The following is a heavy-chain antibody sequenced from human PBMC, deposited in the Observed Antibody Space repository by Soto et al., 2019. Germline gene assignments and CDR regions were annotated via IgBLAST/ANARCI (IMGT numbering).Heavy chain of an antibody. CDR1: GDTLTSYT. V-gene: IGHV1-69*01. J-gene: IGHJ6*02. D-gene: IGHD3-10*01. CDR2: ITPVFGTT. CDR3: ARAFAMRGVLGGYDLDV. Sequence: QVQLLQSGAEVKKPGSSVKVSCQASGDTLTSYTVNWVRQAPGQGLEWVGGITPVFGTTDYAHKFQGRVTITADEGTNIASLELNTLTSEDTGVYYCARAFAMRGVLGGYDLDVWGQGTTVIVSS.